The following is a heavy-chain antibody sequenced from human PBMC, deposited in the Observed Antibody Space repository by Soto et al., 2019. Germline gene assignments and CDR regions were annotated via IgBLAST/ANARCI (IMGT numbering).Heavy chain of an antibody. V-gene: IGHV1-69*13. CDR2: IIPIFGTA. D-gene: IGHD2-21*02. J-gene: IGHJ3*02. CDR3: ANPAPSYCGGDCLEAFDI. CDR1: GGTFSSYA. Sequence: SVKVSCKASGGTFSSYAISWVRQPPGQGLEWMGGIIPIFGTANYAQKFQGRVTITADESTSTAYMELSSLRSEDTAVYYCANPAPSYCGGDCLEAFDIWGQGTMVTVSS.